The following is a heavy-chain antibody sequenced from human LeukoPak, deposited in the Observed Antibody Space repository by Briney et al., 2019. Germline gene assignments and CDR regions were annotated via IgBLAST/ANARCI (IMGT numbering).Heavy chain of an antibody. Sequence: PGGSLRLSCAASGFTFSSYWMSWVRQAPGKGLEWVANIKQDGSEKYYVDSVKGRFTISRDNAKNSLYLQMNSLRAEDTAVYYCASNIRYCSSTSCSDYFDYWGQGTLVTVSS. CDR3: ASNIRYCSSTSCSDYFDY. J-gene: IGHJ4*02. V-gene: IGHV3-7*01. CDR1: GFTFSSYW. D-gene: IGHD2-2*01. CDR2: IKQDGSEK.